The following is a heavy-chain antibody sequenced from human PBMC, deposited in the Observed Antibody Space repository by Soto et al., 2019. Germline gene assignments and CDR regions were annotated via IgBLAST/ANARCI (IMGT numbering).Heavy chain of an antibody. J-gene: IGHJ4*02. D-gene: IGHD3-22*01. CDR3: ARDNYYDSSGYLDY. CDR2: IYYSGST. V-gene: IGHV4-59*01. Sequence: PSETLSLTCTVSGDSITGSHWNWIRQPLGKPLEWIGYIYYSGSTNYNPSLKSRVTISVDTSKNQFSLKLSSVTAADTAVYYCARDNYYDSSGYLDYWGQGTLVTVSS. CDR1: GDSITGSH.